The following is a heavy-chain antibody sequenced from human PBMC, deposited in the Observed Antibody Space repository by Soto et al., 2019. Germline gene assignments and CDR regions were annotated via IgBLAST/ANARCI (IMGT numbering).Heavy chain of an antibody. J-gene: IGHJ6*02. CDR3: ARDRLMATAGTARHYIGLDA. CDR1: GGSIRSGGYY. Sequence: PSETLSLTCTVSGGSIRSGGYYWIWVRQNPRRGLEWIGNIYYSGNTYYNPALKRRLTISVDTSKNQFSLNLSSVTAADTAVYYCARDRLMATAGTARHYIGLDAWGQGTTVTVSS. CDR2: IYYSGNT. V-gene: IGHV4-31*03. D-gene: IGHD5-18*01.